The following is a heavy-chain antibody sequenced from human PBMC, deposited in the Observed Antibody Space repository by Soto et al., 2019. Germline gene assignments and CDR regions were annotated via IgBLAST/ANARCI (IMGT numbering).Heavy chain of an antibody. J-gene: IGHJ5*02. V-gene: IGHV1-2*02. Sequence: ATVKVSCKASGCTFTCYYMHCVRQAPGQWLEWMGWINPNSGGTNYAQKFQGRVTMTRDTSISTAYMELSRLRTDDTTVYYCARSPPLRPPWPWGQGTLVTVSS. CDR1: GCTFTCYY. CDR2: INPNSGGT. D-gene: IGHD4-17*01. CDR3: ARSPPLRPPWP.